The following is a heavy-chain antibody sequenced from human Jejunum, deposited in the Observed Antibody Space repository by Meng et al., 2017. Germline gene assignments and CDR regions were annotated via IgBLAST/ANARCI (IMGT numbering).Heavy chain of an antibody. CDR2: INTKTGNP. D-gene: IGHD1-26*01. Sequence: QVELVQTESELKKPGGSVKLSCMASAYTFTNYDINGVRQAPGQGLEWMGWINTKTGNPMYAQGFTGRFVFSLDTSVSTAHLHISTLTPEDTAVYYCATSGGGFDYWGQGTLVTVSS. V-gene: IGHV7-4-1*02. CDR3: ATSGGGFDY. CDR1: AYTFTNYD. J-gene: IGHJ4*02.